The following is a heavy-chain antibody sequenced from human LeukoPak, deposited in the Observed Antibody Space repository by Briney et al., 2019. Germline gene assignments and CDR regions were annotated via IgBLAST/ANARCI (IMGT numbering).Heavy chain of an antibody. Sequence: GGSLRLSCAASEIIVSSCHMIWVRQAPGKGLEWVSVIYSGGDTYYTDSVKGRFTISRDNFKNTVYLQMNSLRVDDTAVYYFARDGEVDGYSNFDYWGQGTLVTVSS. D-gene: IGHD5-24*01. CDR2: IYSGGDT. V-gene: IGHV3-53*01. J-gene: IGHJ4*02. CDR3: ARDGEVDGYSNFDY. CDR1: EIIVSSCH.